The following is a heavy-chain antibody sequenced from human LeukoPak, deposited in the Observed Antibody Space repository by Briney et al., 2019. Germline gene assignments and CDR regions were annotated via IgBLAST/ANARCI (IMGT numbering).Heavy chain of an antibody. CDR1: GGSISSSSYY. D-gene: IGHD3-22*01. V-gene: IGHV4-39*07. CDR3: ARDNYYDSSGYYYGNWFDP. CDR2: IYYSGGT. Sequence: SETLSLTCTVSGGSISSSSYYWGWIRQPPGKGLEWIGSIYYSGGTYYNPSLKSRVTISVDTSKNQFSLKLSSVTAADTAVYYCARDNYYDSSGYYYGNWFDPWGQGTLVTVSS. J-gene: IGHJ5*02.